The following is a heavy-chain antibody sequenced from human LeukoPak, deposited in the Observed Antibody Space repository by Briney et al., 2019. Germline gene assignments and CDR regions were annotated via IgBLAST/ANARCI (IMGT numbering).Heavy chain of an antibody. CDR1: GFTFSTSW. J-gene: IGHJ4*02. D-gene: IGHD6-6*01. V-gene: IGHV3-74*01. Sequence: GGALRLSCAASGFTFSTSWMNWVRQGPGRGPVWGSRVSPDGSATAYADSVKGRFTVSRDNAKNALYLQMNSLRADDTAVYYCRYGSSSGDYWGQGSLVTVSS. CDR2: VSPDGSAT. CDR3: RYGSSSGDY.